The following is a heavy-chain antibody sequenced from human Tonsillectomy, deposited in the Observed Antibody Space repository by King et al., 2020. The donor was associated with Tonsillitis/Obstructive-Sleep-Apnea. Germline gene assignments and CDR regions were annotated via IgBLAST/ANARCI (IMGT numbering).Heavy chain of an antibody. Sequence: QLQESGPGLVRPSETLSLTCTVSGGSISSGSYYWGWIRQPPGKGLEWIGSFDYSGSTYYNPSLKSRVTISVDTSKNQFSLKLSSVTAADTAVYFCARLGYCSGGSSHWFDPWGQGTLVTVSS. CDR3: ARLGYCSGGSSHWFDP. CDR1: GGSISSGSYY. V-gene: IGHV4-39*01. J-gene: IGHJ5*02. D-gene: IGHD2-15*01. CDR2: FDYSGST.